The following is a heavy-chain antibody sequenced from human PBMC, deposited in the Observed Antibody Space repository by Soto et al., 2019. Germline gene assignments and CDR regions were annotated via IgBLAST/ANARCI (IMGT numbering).Heavy chain of an antibody. Sequence: GASVKVSCKVCGYTLTELSMHWVRQAPGKGLEWMGGFDPEDGETIYAQKFQGRVTMTEDTSTDTAYMELSSLRSEDTAAYYCATETMVRGVIITLYFDYWGQGTLVTVS. D-gene: IGHD3-10*01. J-gene: IGHJ4*02. CDR2: FDPEDGET. CDR3: ATETMVRGVIITLYFDY. CDR1: GYTLTELS. V-gene: IGHV1-24*01.